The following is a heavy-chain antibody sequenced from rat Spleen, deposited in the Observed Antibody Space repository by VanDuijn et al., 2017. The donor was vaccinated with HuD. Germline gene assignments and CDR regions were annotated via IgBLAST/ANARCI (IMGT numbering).Heavy chain of an antibody. CDR3: SRPNYGYPFAY. Sequence: EVQLVESGGGLVQPGRSLELSCEASGFTFSDYNMAWVRQAPKKGLEWVATITYDGSGTYYRDSVKGRFTISRDNAISTLYLQMDSLRSEDTATYYCSRPNYGYPFAYWGQGTLVTVSS. J-gene: IGHJ3*01. V-gene: IGHV5-7*01. CDR2: ITYDGSGT. CDR1: GFTFSDYN. D-gene: IGHD1-11*01.